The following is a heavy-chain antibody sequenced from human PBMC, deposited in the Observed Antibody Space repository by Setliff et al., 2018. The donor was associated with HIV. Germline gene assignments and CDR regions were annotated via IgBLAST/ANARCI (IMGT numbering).Heavy chain of an antibody. CDR3: ARRGYYYDNGLIDS. J-gene: IGHJ4*02. Sequence: KPSETLSLTCAVYGGSFSGYYWTWVRQPPGKGLEWIAEISHGGDTNYSPSLKSRVTISVDTSKKQIALKLTSVSAADTAVYYCARRGYYYDNGLIDSWGQGTLVTVSS. D-gene: IGHD3-22*01. CDR1: GGSFSGYY. CDR2: ISHGGDT. V-gene: IGHV4-34*01.